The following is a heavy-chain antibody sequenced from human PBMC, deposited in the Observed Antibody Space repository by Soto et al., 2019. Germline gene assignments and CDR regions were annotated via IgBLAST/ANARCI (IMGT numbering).Heavy chain of an antibody. CDR1: GFPFSTYT. Sequence: EVQLVESGGGLVQPGGSLRLSCVGSGFPFSTYTISWVRQAPGKGLEWVSGIYGKGSGIFYADSVRGRFTISRDNSKSTVYLPMNSLRGDDTAIYYCVQDRHPDGLWPFDHWGRGTLIIVSS. CDR2: IYGKGSGI. J-gene: IGHJ4*02. D-gene: IGHD2-8*01. CDR3: VQDRHPDGLWPFDH. V-gene: IGHV3-23*05.